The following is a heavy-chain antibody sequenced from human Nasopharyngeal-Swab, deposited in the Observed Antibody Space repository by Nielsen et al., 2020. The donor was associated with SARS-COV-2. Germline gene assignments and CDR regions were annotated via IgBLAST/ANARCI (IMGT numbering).Heavy chain of an antibody. D-gene: IGHD6-13*01. CDR2: ISYDGSNK. V-gene: IGHV3-30*18. Sequence: GGSLGLSCAAPGFTFSSYGMHWVRQAPGKGLEWVAVISYDGSNKYYADSVKGRFTISRDNSKNTLYLQMNSLRAEDTAVYYCAKDMGIADDSFDYWGQGTLVTVSS. CDR1: GFTFSSYG. CDR3: AKDMGIADDSFDY. J-gene: IGHJ4*02.